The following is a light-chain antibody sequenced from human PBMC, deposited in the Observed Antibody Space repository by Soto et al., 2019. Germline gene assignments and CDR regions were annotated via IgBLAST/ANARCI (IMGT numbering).Light chain of an antibody. V-gene: IGKV1-39*01. CDR1: QSIGNY. Sequence: DIQMTQSPSSLSASVGDGVTITCRASQSIGNYLNWYQQKVGRAPELLIYAASTLQGGVPSRFSGSGSGTVFTLTISSLQPEDFATYYCQQSFMTPRTFGQGTKLEIK. J-gene: IGKJ2*01. CDR2: AAS. CDR3: QQSFMTPRT.